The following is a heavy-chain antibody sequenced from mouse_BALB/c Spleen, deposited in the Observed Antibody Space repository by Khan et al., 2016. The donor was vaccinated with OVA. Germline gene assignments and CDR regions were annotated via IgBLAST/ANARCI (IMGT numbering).Heavy chain of an antibody. CDR2: ISSGGTYT. V-gene: IGHV5-9-3*01. Sequence: VELVESGGGLVKPGGSLKLSCAASGFSFTRYSMSWVRQTPEKRLAWVATISSGGTYTYYSDSVKGRFTISRDNANNTLFLQMSSLRSEDTAIYYCTRHEGYYGYGQGDYWGQGTSVTVSS. CDR1: GFSFTRYS. J-gene: IGHJ4*01. D-gene: IGHD2-2*01. CDR3: TRHEGYYGYGQGDY.